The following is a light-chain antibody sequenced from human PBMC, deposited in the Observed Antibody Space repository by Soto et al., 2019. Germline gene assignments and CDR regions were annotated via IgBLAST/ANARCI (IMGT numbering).Light chain of an antibody. V-gene: IGKV1-39*01. CDR1: QSIATY. J-gene: IGKJ2*01. CDR3: QQSYSFPYT. CDR2: AAS. Sequence: DIQMTQSPSSLSASVGDRVTITCRASQSIATYLNWFQQKPGKAPKVLIYAASSLQSGVPSRFSGSGSGTDFTLTISSLQPEDFATYYCQQSYSFPYTFVQGTKLEIK.